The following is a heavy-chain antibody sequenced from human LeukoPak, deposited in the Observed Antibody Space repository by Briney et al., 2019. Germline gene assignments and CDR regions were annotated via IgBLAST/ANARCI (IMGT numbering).Heavy chain of an antibody. CDR1: GGSFSGYY. CDR3: ARGRITMVRGSYYYYMDV. J-gene: IGHJ6*03. CDR2: IYYSGST. Sequence: SETLSLTCAVYGGSFSGYYWSWIRQPPGKGLEWIGYIYYSGSTNYNPSLKSRVTISVDTSKNQFSLKLSSVTAADTAVYYCARGRITMVRGSYYYYMDVWGKGTTVTISS. V-gene: IGHV4-59*01. D-gene: IGHD3-10*01.